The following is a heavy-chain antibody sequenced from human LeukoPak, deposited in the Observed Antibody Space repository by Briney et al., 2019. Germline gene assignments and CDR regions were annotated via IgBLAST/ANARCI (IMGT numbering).Heavy chain of an antibody. V-gene: IGHV3-64D*06. CDR3: FKDLSGSYSFDY. J-gene: IGHJ4*02. CDR1: GFTFSTDT. CDR2: ISFNGGRT. D-gene: IGHD1-26*01. Sequence: GGSLRLSCSASGFTFSTDTMHWVRQAPGKGLEYVSGISFNGGRTHYADSVKGRFTISRDNSKNTLYLQMSSLRAEDTALYYCFKDLSGSYSFDYWGQGTLVTVSS.